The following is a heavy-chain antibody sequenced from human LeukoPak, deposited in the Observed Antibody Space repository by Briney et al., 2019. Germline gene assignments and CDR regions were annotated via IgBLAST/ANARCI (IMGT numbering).Heavy chain of an antibody. CDR1: GGSFSGYY. CDR2: INHSGST. D-gene: IGHD3-3*01. J-gene: IGHJ4*02. V-gene: IGHV4-34*01. Sequence: PSETLSLTCAVYGGSFSGYYWSWIRQPPGKGLEWIGEINHSGSTNYNPSLKSRVTISVDTSKNQFSLKLSSVTPADTAVYYCARDTYYDFWSGYGSGRFDYWGQGTLVTVSS. CDR3: ARDTYYDFWSGYGSGRFDY.